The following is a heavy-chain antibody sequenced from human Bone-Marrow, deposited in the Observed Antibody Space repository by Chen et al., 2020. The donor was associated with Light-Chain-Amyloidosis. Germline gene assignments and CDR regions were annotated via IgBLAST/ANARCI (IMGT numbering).Heavy chain of an antibody. CDR2: VRQDVSEK. CDR1: GFTSSDYW. CDR3: ARDRTLFVVAQYYFDY. Sequence: DVRLVESGGGLVQPGGSLRLSCAASGFTSSDYWMSWVRQSPGKGLEWVANVRQDVSEKDYAASVKGRFTISRDDAKNSVYLQMNNLRAEDTAVYYCARDRTLFVVAQYYFDYWGQGTRVTVSS. D-gene: IGHD3-3*01. J-gene: IGHJ4*02. V-gene: IGHV3-7*03.